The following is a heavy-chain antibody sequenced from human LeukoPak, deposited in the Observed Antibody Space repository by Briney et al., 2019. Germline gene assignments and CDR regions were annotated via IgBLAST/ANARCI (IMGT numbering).Heavy chain of an antibody. Sequence: PGGSLRLSCAASGFTLSNYGMHWVRQAPGKGPEWVAFIEYDGTDTHFADSVRGRFTISRDNSEDTLYLQIITLRAVDTAVYYCARNRLRSTATYMDVWGKGTTVTVSS. CDR2: IEYDGTDT. CDR1: GFTLSNYG. CDR3: ARNRLRSTATYMDV. J-gene: IGHJ6*04. D-gene: IGHD2-15*01. V-gene: IGHV3-30*02.